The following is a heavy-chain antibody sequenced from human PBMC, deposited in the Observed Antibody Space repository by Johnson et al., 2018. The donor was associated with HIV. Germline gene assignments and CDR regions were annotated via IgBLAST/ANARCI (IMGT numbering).Heavy chain of an antibody. CDR2: IGDTIDGRT. CDR3: AKDLWTGGVFTTFDV. V-gene: IGHV3-23*04. Sequence: VQLVESGGGLAQPGGSLRLSCAGSGFTFKSYAMSWVRQAPGKGLEWVAVIGDTIDGRTFYTAPGQGRFTVSRDNSKNTVYLQMNSLGPDDTAVYYCAKDLWTGGVFTTFDVWGHGTVVSVSS. D-gene: IGHD2-8*02. CDR1: GFTFKSYA. J-gene: IGHJ3*01.